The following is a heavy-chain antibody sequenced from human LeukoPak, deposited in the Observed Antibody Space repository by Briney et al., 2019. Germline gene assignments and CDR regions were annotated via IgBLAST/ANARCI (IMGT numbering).Heavy chain of an antibody. D-gene: IGHD3-10*01. CDR3: AKDLWFGAFGY. CDR1: GFTFSSYE. V-gene: IGHV3-53*01. CDR2: IYSGGST. Sequence: GGSLRLSCAASGFTFSSYEMNWVRQAPGKGLEWVSVIYSGGSTYYADSVKGRFTISRDNSKSTLYIQMNSLRAEDTAVYYCAKDLWFGAFGYWGQGTLVTVSS. J-gene: IGHJ4*02.